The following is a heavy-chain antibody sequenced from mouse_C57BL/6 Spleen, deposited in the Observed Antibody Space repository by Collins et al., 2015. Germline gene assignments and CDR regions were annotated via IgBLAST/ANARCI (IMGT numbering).Heavy chain of an antibody. D-gene: IGHD2-3*01. J-gene: IGHJ2*01. Sequence: VQLQESGPGLVKPSQSLSLTCTVTGYSITSDCAWSWIRQFPGNKLEWMGYISYSGTTTYNPSLKSRISITRDTSKNQFFLHLSSVTTEDTATYYCARLGLLRLFYFDYWGQGTTLTVPS. V-gene: IGHV3-2*02. CDR3: ARLGLLRLFYFDY. CDR1: GYSITSDCA. CDR2: ISYSGTT.